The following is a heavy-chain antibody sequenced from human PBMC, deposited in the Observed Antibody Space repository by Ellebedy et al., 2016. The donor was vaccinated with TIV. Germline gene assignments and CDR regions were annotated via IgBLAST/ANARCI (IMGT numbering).Heavy chain of an antibody. J-gene: IGHJ3*02. CDR2: IDQNGVEK. D-gene: IGHD1-14*01. CDR3: ARETPNRAFDI. CDR1: GFTFSQYY. Sequence: GESLKISCAASGFTFSQYYMTWVRQAPGKGLAWVANIDQNGVEKSYVDSVKGRFTISRDKAGNSLFLHMNSLRAEDTALYYCARETPNRAFDIWGQGAMVTVSS. V-gene: IGHV3-7*01.